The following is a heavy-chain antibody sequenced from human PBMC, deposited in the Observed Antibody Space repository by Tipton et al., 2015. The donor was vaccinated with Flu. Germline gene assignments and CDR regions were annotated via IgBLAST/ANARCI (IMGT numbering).Heavy chain of an antibody. CDR2: ISGTGENT. V-gene: IGHV3-23*01. Sequence: SLRLSCAASGFTFSSYALSWVRQAPGKGLEWVSAISGTGENTYYANSVKGRFTISRDNSKNTVYLQMNSLRAEDTAFYYCAKDIRYYDTSGYYLPFDYWGQGTLVTVSS. CDR1: GFTFSSYA. J-gene: IGHJ4*02. D-gene: IGHD3-22*01. CDR3: AKDIRYYDTSGYYLPFDY.